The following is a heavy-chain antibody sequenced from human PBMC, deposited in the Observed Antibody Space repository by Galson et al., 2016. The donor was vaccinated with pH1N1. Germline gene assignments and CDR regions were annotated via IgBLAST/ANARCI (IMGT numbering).Heavy chain of an antibody. CDR2: IKQVGSET. D-gene: IGHD7-27*01. Sequence: SLRLSCAASGFTFSRYYMTWVRQAPGKGLEWVVNIKQVGSETNYVDSVKGRLTISRDNSKNSVYLQMNSLRAEDTAVYYCAKENWGGEYWGQGTLVTVSS. CDR1: GFTFSRYY. J-gene: IGHJ4*02. V-gene: IGHV3-7*01. CDR3: AKENWGGEY.